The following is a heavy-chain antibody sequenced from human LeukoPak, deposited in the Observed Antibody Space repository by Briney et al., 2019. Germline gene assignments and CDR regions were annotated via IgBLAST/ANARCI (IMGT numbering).Heavy chain of an antibody. CDR3: ARDHYYDSSVVGLIDY. CDR2: INPSGGSA. Sequence: ASVKVSCKASGYTFTSYYMHWVRQAPGQGLEWMGIINPSGGSASYAQKFQGRVTMTRDTSTSTVYMELSSLRSEDTAVYYCARDHYYDSSVVGLIDYWGQGTLVTVSS. D-gene: IGHD3-22*01. CDR1: GYTFTSYY. V-gene: IGHV1-46*01. J-gene: IGHJ4*02.